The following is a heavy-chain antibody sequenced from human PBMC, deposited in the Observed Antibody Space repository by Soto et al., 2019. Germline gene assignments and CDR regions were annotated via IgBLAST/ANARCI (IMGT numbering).Heavy chain of an antibody. Sequence: GGSLRLSCAASGFTFSSYAMSWVRQAPGKGLEWVSAISGSGGSTYYADSVKGRFTISRDNSKNTRYLQMNSLRAEDTAVYYCAKERTDTVTTTEIDYWGQGTLVTVSS. V-gene: IGHV3-23*01. D-gene: IGHD4-17*01. CDR1: GFTFSSYA. J-gene: IGHJ4*02. CDR3: AKERTDTVTTTEIDY. CDR2: ISGSGGST.